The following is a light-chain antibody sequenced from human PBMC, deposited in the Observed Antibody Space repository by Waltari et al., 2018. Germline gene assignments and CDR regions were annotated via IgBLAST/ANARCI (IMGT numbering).Light chain of an antibody. CDR1: QSVSSY. CDR3: QQRTNWPLT. J-gene: IGKJ4*01. V-gene: IGKV3-11*01. Sequence: EIVLTQSPATLSLFPGERATLSCRASQSVSSYLAGYQQKPGQAPRLLIYDASNRATGIPARFSGSGSGTDFTLTISSLEPEDFAVYYCQQRTNWPLTFGGGTKVEIK. CDR2: DAS.